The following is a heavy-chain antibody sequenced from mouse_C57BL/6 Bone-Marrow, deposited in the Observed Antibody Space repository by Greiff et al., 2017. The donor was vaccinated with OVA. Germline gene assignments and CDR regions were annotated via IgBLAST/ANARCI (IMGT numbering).Heavy chain of an antibody. D-gene: IGHD1-1*01. CDR2: IHPNSGST. Sequence: QVQLQQPGAELVKPGASVKLSCKASGYTFTSYWMHWVKQRPGQGLEWIGMIHPNSGSTNYNEKFKSKATLTVDKSSSTAYMQLSSLTSEDSAVFYCAGGEYGSSYVYFEVWGTGTTVTASS. J-gene: IGHJ1*03. CDR1: GYTFTSYW. CDR3: AGGEYGSSYVYFEV. V-gene: IGHV1-64*01.